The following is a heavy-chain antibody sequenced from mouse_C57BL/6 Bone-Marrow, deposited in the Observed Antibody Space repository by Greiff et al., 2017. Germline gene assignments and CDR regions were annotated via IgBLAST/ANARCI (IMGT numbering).Heavy chain of an antibody. V-gene: IGHV1-55*01. J-gene: IGHJ1*03. CDR1: GYTFTSYW. Sequence: QVQLKQPGAELVKPGASVKMSCKASGYTFTSYWITWVKQRPGQGLEWIGDIYPGSGSTNYNEKFKSKATLTVDTSSSTAYMQLSSLTSEDSAVYYCARKGDGNRYFDVWGTGTTVTVSS. D-gene: IGHD2-1*01. CDR3: ARKGDGNRYFDV. CDR2: IYPGSGST.